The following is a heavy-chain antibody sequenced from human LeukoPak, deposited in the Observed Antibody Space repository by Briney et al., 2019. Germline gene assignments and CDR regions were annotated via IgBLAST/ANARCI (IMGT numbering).Heavy chain of an antibody. CDR3: ARASSGWYGY. J-gene: IGHJ4*02. V-gene: IGHV3-64*01. CDR1: GFTFSSYA. Sequence: GSLRLSCVVSGFTFSSYAMHWVRQAPGKGLEYVSAISSNGGSTYYANSVKGRFTISRDNSKNTLYLQMGSLRVEGMAVYYCARASSGWYGYWGQGTLVTVSS. D-gene: IGHD6-19*01. CDR2: ISSNGGST.